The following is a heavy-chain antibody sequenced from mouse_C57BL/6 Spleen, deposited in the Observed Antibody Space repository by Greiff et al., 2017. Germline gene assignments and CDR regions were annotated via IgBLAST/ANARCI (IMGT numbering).Heavy chain of an antibody. CDR2: IDPSDSYT. V-gene: IGHV1-59*01. J-gene: IGHJ4*01. CDR3: ARSTTVGDY. Sequence: QVQLQQPGAELVRPGTSVKLSCKASGYTFTSYWMHWVKQRPGQGLEWIGVIDPSDSYTNYNQKFKGKATLTVDTSSSTAYMQLRSLTSEDSAVYYCARSTTVGDYWGQGTSVTVSS. CDR1: GYTFTSYW. D-gene: IGHD1-1*01.